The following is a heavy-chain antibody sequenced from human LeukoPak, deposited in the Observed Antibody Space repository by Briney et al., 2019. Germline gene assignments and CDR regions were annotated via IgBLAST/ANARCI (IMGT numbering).Heavy chain of an antibody. D-gene: IGHD2-21*01. CDR2: IIRDGTEK. Sequence: GGSLRLSCATSGFNFSDSRMTWVRQAPGKGLQWVANIIRDGTEKHFLDSIEGRFTISRDNRKKSLYLQMNSLRPQDTAVYFCVRGDWYFESWGQGTLVTVS. CDR3: VRGDWYFES. J-gene: IGHJ4*02. V-gene: IGHV3-7*04. CDR1: GFNFSDSR.